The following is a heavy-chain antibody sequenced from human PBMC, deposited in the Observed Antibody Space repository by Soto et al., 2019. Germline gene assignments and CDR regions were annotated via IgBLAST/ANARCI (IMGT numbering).Heavy chain of an antibody. CDR1: GFTIRSNA. V-gene: IGHV3-23*01. Sequence: GGSLRLSCAASGFTIRSNAMYWVRQAPGKRLEWVSAISDRGDTTHYADSVKGRFTISRDTSKNTLYLQLNALRADDTAVYYCAKDKPGTTSFDYWGQGTLVTVSS. CDR3: AKDKPGTTSFDY. D-gene: IGHD1-1*01. J-gene: IGHJ4*02. CDR2: ISDRGDTT.